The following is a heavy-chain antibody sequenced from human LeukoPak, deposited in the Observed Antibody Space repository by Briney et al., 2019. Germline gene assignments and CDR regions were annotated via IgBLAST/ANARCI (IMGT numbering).Heavy chain of an antibody. Sequence: ASVKVSCKASGYTFTDYYLHWVRQSPGQGLEWMGWINPNSGVTKSAQKFQVRVSMTGDTSINTAYMELGRLTSDDTAVYYCGKGRCSGVSCYLIDYWGQGTLVTVSS. V-gene: IGHV1-2*02. CDR1: GYTFTDYY. CDR2: INPNSGVT. CDR3: GKGRCSGVSCYLIDY. J-gene: IGHJ4*02. D-gene: IGHD2-15*01.